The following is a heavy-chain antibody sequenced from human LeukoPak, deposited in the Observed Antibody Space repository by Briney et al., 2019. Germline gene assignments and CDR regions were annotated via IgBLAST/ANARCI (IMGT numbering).Heavy chain of an antibody. CDR1: GGSISSSSYY. D-gene: IGHD1-1*01. Sequence: SETLSLTCTVSGGSISSSSYYWAWIRQPPGKGLEWIGSIYYSGSTYYNPSLKSRVTISVDTSKRQFSLELSSVTAADTAVYYCANDPGRTNWFDPWGQGTLVTVSS. CDR2: IYYSGST. V-gene: IGHV4-39*07. CDR3: ANDPGRTNWFDP. J-gene: IGHJ5*02.